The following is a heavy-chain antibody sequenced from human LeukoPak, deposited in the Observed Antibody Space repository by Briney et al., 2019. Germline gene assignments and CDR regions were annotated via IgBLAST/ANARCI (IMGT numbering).Heavy chain of an antibody. Sequence: VASLKLSCKASGVTFSSYAISWVRQAPGQGLEWMGGIITIFSTANYAQNLQGRVTITSDESTRSAYLQLSSLRYQDTAVYYCAESSGPSSFFDYWGKGTLVTVSS. J-gene: IGHJ4*02. V-gene: IGHV1-69*01. D-gene: IGHD1-26*01. CDR1: GVTFSSYA. CDR2: IITIFSTA. CDR3: AESSGPSSFFDY.